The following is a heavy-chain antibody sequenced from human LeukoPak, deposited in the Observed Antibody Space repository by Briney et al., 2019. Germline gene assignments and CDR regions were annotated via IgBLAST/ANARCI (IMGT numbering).Heavy chain of an antibody. CDR1: GGTFSSYA. D-gene: IGHD1-26*01. Sequence: SVKVSCKASGGTFSSYAIGWVRQAPGQGLEWMGGIIPIFGTANYAQKFQGRVTITTDESTSTAYMELSSLRSEDTAVYYCARWWGGAELATRGYYYYMDVWGKGTTVTVSS. V-gene: IGHV1-69*05. CDR3: ARWWGGAELATRGYYYYMDV. CDR2: IIPIFGTA. J-gene: IGHJ6*03.